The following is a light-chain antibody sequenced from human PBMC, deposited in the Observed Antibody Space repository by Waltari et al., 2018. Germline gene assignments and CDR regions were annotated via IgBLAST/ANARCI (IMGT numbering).Light chain of an antibody. V-gene: IGLV3-21*02. CDR3: QVWDRTNKYFV. J-gene: IGLJ2*01. CDR1: NIGGET. CDR2: DDS. Sequence: SYVLTQPPSVSVAPGQTAGITCGGNNIGGETVHWYQQKPGQAPILVVYDDSDRPSGLPERFSGSKSGNTATLTISRVEAGDEAAYHCQVWDRTNKYFVFGGGTKMTVL.